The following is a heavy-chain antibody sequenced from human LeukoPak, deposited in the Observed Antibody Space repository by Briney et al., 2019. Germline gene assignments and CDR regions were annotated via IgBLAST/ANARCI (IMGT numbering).Heavy chain of an antibody. CDR1: GYTFTSYG. CDR3: AKDWGEYFDYVWGSFTSFDF. V-gene: IGHV1-18*01. CDR2: ISAYNGNT. D-gene: IGHD3-16*01. J-gene: IGHJ4*02. Sequence: ASVKVSCKASGYTFTSYGISWVRQAPGQGLEWMGWISAYNGNTNYAQKLQGRVTMTTDTSTSTAYMELRSLRSDDTAVYYCAKDWGEYFDYVWGSFTSFDFWGQGTLVTVSS.